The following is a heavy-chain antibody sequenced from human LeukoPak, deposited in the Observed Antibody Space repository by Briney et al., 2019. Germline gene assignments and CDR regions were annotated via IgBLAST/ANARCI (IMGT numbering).Heavy chain of an antibody. CDR2: ISDSSSYT. D-gene: IGHD4-17*01. J-gene: IGHJ4*02. Sequence: GGSLRLSCAASRFIHSRYSMNLVRQAAGKGLEWVSYISDSSSYTSYADSVKGRFTISRDNAKNSLYLQMNSLRAEDTAVYYCAKDQPTVTPFDYWGQGTLVTVSS. CDR3: AKDQPTVTPFDY. V-gene: IGHV3-21*04. CDR1: RFIHSRYS.